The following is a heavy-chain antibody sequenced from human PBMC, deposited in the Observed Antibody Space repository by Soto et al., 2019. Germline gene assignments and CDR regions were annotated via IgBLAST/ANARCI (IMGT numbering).Heavy chain of an antibody. CDR3: ARWVVAAQRADWFVP. J-gene: IGHJ5*02. V-gene: IGHV4-4*07. Sequence: ETLSLTCTVSSGRISSSYWSMIRQLAGKGLEWIGRIYTSGSTNYNPSLKSRVTMSVDTSKNEFSMKMRSVTAADTAVYYCARWVVAAQRADWFVPWGQGTLVTVSS. CDR1: SGRISSSY. D-gene: IGHD2-15*01. CDR2: IYTSGST.